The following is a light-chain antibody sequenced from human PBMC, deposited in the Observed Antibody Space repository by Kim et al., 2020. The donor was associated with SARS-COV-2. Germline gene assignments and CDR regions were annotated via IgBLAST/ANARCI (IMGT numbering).Light chain of an antibody. CDR3: QQRRT. Sequence: EIVLTQSPAPLSLSPGERATLSCRASQSVSSYLAWYQQKPGQAPRLLIYDASNRATGIPARFSGSGSGTDFTLTISSLEPEDFAVYYCQQRRTFGQGTKVDIK. J-gene: IGKJ1*01. CDR1: QSVSSY. CDR2: DAS. V-gene: IGKV3-11*01.